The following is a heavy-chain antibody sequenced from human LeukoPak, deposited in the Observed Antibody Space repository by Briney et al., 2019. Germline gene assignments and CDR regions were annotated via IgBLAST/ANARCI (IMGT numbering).Heavy chain of an antibody. V-gene: IGHV4-34*01. CDR3: AREPDIVVVPAALDNWFDP. CDR1: GGSFSGYY. D-gene: IGHD2-2*01. Sequence: SETLSLTCAVYGGSFSGYYWSWIRQPPGKGLEWIGEINHSGSTNYNPSLKSRVTISVDTSKNQFSLKPSSVTAADTAVYYCAREPDIVVVPAALDNWFDPWGQGTLVTVSS. CDR2: INHSGST. J-gene: IGHJ5*02.